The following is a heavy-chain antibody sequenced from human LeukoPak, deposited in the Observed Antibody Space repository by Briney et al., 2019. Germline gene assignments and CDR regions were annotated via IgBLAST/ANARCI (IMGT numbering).Heavy chain of an antibody. CDR1: GFTVSSNY. J-gene: IGHJ4*02. Sequence: GGSLRLSCAASGFTVSSNYMSWVRQAPGKGLEWVSAISGSGGSTYYADSVKGRFTISRDNSKNTLYLQMNSLRAEDTAVYYCAKDWTPMIALNDYWGQGTLVTVSS. D-gene: IGHD3-22*01. CDR3: AKDWTPMIALNDY. CDR2: ISGSGGST. V-gene: IGHV3-23*01.